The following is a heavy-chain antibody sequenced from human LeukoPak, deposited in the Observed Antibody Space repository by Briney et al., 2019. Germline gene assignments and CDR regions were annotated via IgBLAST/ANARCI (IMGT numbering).Heavy chain of an antibody. Sequence: PGRSLRLSCAASEFTFSTYGTHWVRQAPGKGLEWVAIIWYDGSNKYYGDSVKGRFSISRDNSKNTLYLQMNSLRAEDTAVYYCASQPYTSTWTCMDVWGQGTTVTVSS. J-gene: IGHJ6*02. CDR1: EFTFSTYG. CDR2: IWYDGSNK. D-gene: IGHD6-13*01. V-gene: IGHV3-33*01. CDR3: ASQPYTSTWTCMDV.